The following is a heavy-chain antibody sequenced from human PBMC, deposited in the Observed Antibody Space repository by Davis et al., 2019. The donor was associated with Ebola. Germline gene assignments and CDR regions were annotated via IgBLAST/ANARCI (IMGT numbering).Heavy chain of an antibody. Sequence: ASVKVSCKASGYTFTRYGISWVRQAPGQGLEWMGWINPNSGGTNYAQKFQGWVTMTRDTSISTAYMELSRLRSDDTAVYYCARVLMGYCSGGSCPMYYYYGMDVWGQGTTVTVSS. D-gene: IGHD2-15*01. J-gene: IGHJ6*02. CDR2: INPNSGGT. CDR1: GYTFTRYG. CDR3: ARVLMGYCSGGSCPMYYYYGMDV. V-gene: IGHV1-2*04.